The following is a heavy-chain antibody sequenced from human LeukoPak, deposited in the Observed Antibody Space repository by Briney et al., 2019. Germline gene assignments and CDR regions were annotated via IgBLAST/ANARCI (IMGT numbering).Heavy chain of an antibody. Sequence: ASVKVSCRASGYTFTSYDINWVRQATGQGGEWMGWMNPNSGNTDYAQKFQGRVTMTRNTSISTAYMELSSLRSEDTAVYYCARSITNGDLLLAFDIWGQGTMVTVSS. J-gene: IGHJ3*02. D-gene: IGHD4-17*01. V-gene: IGHV1-8*01. CDR3: ARSITNGDLLLAFDI. CDR2: MNPNSGNT. CDR1: GYTFTSYD.